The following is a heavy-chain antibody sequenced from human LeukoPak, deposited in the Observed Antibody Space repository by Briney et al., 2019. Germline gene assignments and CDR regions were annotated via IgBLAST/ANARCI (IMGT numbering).Heavy chain of an antibody. J-gene: IGHJ4*02. CDR2: INHSGST. Sequence: SETLSLTCAVYGGSFSGYYWSWIRQPPGKGLEWIGEINHSGSTNYNPSLKSRVTISVDTSKNQSSLKLSSVTAADTAVYYCARGQVEVTTYYFDYWGQGTLVTVSS. D-gene: IGHD3-22*01. CDR1: GGSFSGYY. V-gene: IGHV4-34*01. CDR3: ARGQVEVTTYYFDY.